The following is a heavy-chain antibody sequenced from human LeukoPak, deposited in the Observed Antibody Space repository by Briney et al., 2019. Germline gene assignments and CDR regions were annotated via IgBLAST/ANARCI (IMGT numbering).Heavy chain of an antibody. Sequence: KPGGSLRLSCAASGFTFSDYYMSWIRHAPGKGLEGVSYISGTSSYTNYADSVKGRFTVSRDNPKNSLFLQMNSLRAEDAAVYYCARGGSTWSYVDYWGQGTLVTVSS. CDR3: ARGGSTWSYVDY. CDR1: GFTFSDYY. J-gene: IGHJ4*02. V-gene: IGHV3-11*05. D-gene: IGHD6-13*01. CDR2: ISGTSSYT.